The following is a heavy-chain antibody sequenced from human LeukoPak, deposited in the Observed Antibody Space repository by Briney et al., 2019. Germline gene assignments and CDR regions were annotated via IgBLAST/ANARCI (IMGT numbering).Heavy chain of an antibody. Sequence: GGSLRLSCAASGFTFSRYWMSWVRQAPGKGLEWVANIKQDGSEKYYVDSVKGRFTISRDNAKNSLYLQMNSLRAEDTAVYLCARALVGSMCYYYYMDVWGKGTTVTVSS. D-gene: IGHD1-26*01. CDR1: GFTFSRYW. CDR3: ARALVGSMCYYYYMDV. V-gene: IGHV3-7*01. CDR2: IKQDGSEK. J-gene: IGHJ6*03.